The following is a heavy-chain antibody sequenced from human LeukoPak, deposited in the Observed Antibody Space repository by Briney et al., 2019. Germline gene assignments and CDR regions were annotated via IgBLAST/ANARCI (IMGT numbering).Heavy chain of an antibody. CDR1: GYSISSYY. CDR3: ARGTKWWLVSNWFDP. D-gene: IGHD6-19*01. CDR2: IFYSGST. J-gene: IGHJ5*02. Sequence: SETLSLTCTGSGYSISSYYWSWLRQPPGKGLVGMVYIFYSGSTNYNPSLKRPTTIWEDTSNNHSSLNMSSGTAANTPVYYSARGTKWWLVSNWFDPWGQGTLVTVSS. V-gene: IGHV4-59*12.